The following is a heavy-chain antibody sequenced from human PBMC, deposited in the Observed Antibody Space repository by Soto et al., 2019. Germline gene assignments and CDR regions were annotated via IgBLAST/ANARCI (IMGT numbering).Heavy chain of an antibody. Sequence: SETLSLTCTVSGDSMATGGHYYNWIRQVPGKGLEWIGYVYYSGATHYTPSLRARATISRDTSKNQFSLRLISVTAADTALYYCARDKDLQPTVWGFWGQGIQVTV. CDR2: VYYSGAT. J-gene: IGHJ4*02. CDR1: GDSMATGGHY. V-gene: IGHV4-31*03. D-gene: IGHD3-16*01. CDR3: ARDKDLQPTVWGF.